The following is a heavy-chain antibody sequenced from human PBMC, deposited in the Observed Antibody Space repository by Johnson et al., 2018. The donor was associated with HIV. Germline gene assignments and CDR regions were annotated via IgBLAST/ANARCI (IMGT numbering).Heavy chain of an antibody. CDR3: AREERDGINSAFDI. CDR1: GFTFSSYP. CDR2: ISYDGGSK. V-gene: IGHV3-30-3*01. J-gene: IGHJ3*02. D-gene: IGHD5-24*01. Sequence: VQLVESGGGVVQPGRSLRLSCAASGFTFSSYPMHWVRQAPGKGLEWVAVISYDGGSKYYADSVKGRFTISRDNAKNSLNLQMNSLRAEDTAVYYCAREERDGINSAFDIWGQGTMVTVSS.